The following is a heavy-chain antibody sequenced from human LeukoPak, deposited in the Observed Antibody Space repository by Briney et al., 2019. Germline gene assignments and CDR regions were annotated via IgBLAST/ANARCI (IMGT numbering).Heavy chain of an antibody. Sequence: GGSLRLSCAASGFTFSYYAMSWVRQAPGKGLEWVSAISGSGGSTYYADSVKGRFTISRDKSKNTLYLQMNSLRAEDTAVYYCAKSGSYMTYYYYMDVWGKGTTVTVSS. J-gene: IGHJ6*03. V-gene: IGHV3-23*01. CDR1: GFTFSYYA. CDR2: ISGSGGST. D-gene: IGHD3-10*01. CDR3: AKSGSYMTYYYYMDV.